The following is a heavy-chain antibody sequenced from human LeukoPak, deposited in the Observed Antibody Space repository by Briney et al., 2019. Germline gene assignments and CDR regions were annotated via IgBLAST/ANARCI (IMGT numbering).Heavy chain of an antibody. J-gene: IGHJ4*02. D-gene: IGHD3-3*01. CDR3: ARATRLEWLFRAYYFDY. CDR2: IYYSGST. Sequence: PSETLSLTCTVSGGSISSYYWSWIRQPPGKGLEWIGYIYYSGSTNYNPSLKSRVTISVDTSKNQFSLKLSSVTAADTAVYYCARATRLEWLFRAYYFDYWGQGTLVTVSS. CDR1: GGSISSYY. V-gene: IGHV4-59*01.